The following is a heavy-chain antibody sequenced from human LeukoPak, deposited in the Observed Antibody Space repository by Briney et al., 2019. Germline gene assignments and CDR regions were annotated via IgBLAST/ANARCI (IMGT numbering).Heavy chain of an antibody. V-gene: IGHV4-38-2*02. J-gene: IGHJ3*02. CDR2: IYHSGST. CDR1: GYSISSGHY. Sequence: SETLSLTCTVSGYSISSGHYLGWVRQPPGKGLEWIGSIYHSGSTYYNPSLKSRLTISVDTSKNQFSLKLSSVTAADTAVYYCARDKVAGTEGAFDIWGQGTMVTVSS. CDR3: ARDKVAGTEGAFDI. D-gene: IGHD6-19*01.